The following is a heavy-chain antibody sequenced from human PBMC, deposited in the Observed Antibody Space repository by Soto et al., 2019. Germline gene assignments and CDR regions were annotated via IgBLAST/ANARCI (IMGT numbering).Heavy chain of an antibody. CDR3: ARVVGALGHWFDP. CDR2: ISAYNGNT. V-gene: IGHV1-18*01. CDR1: GYTFTSYG. Sequence: QVQLVQSGGEVKKPGASVKVSCKASGYTFTSYGISWVRQAPGQGLEWMGRISAYNGNTNYAQKLQGRAPMTPDTATSTAYMELRSLRSDDTAVYYCARVVGALGHWFDPWGQGTLVTVSS. J-gene: IGHJ5*02. D-gene: IGHD1-26*01.